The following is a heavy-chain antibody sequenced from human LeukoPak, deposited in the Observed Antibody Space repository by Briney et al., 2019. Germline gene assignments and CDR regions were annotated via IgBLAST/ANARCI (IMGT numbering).Heavy chain of an antibody. Sequence: SETLSLTCGVYGGSFSGYHWNWIRQPPGEGLEWIGEINHSGSTNYNPSLKSRVTISVDTSKKQFSLRLSSVTAADTAVYYCAGLEGRYSTGLYYYFDYWGQGILVTVSS. CDR3: AGLEGRYSTGLYYYFDY. D-gene: IGHD6-19*01. V-gene: IGHV4-34*01. J-gene: IGHJ4*02. CDR1: GGSFSGYH. CDR2: INHSGST.